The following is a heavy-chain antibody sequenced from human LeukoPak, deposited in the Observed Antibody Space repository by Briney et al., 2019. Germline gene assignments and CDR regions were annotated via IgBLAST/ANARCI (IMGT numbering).Heavy chain of an antibody. CDR1: GYTFTSYD. J-gene: IGHJ3*02. CDR3: ARGFPGDYPSNDAFDI. V-gene: IGHV1-8*01. Sequence: GASVKVSRKASGYTFTSYDINWVRQATGQGLEWMGWMNPNSGNTGYAQKFQGRVTMTRNTSISTAYMELSSLRSEDTAVYYCARGFPGDYPSNDAFDIWGQGTMVTVSS. D-gene: IGHD5-12*01. CDR2: MNPNSGNT.